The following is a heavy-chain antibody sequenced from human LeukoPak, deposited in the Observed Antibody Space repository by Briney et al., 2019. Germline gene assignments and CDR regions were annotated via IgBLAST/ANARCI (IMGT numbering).Heavy chain of an antibody. Sequence: GGSLRLSCAASGFTFSSYGMHWVRQAPGKGLEWVAVISYDGSNKYYADSVKGRFTISRDNSKNTLYLQMNSLRAEDTAVYYCAKVGTAAATNRYYYYYGMDVWGQGTTVTVSS. CDR2: ISYDGSNK. D-gene: IGHD6-13*01. CDR3: AKVGTAAATNRYYYYYGMDV. J-gene: IGHJ6*02. CDR1: GFTFSSYG. V-gene: IGHV3-30*18.